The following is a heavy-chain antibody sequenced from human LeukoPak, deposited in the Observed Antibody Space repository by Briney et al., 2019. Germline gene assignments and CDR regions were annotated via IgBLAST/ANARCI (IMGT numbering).Heavy chain of an antibody. CDR1: GYTFTSYD. Sequence: GASVKVSCKASGYTFTSYDIKWVRQATGQGLKWMGWMNPNSGNTGYAQKFQGRVTMTRNTSISTAYMELSSLRSEDTAVYYYARGRVAGTGWFDPWGQGTLVTVSS. CDR3: ARGRVAGTGWFDP. CDR2: MNPNSGNT. V-gene: IGHV1-8*01. J-gene: IGHJ5*02. D-gene: IGHD6-19*01.